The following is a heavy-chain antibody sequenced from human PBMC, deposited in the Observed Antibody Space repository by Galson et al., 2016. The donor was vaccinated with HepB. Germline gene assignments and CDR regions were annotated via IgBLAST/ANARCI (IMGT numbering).Heavy chain of an antibody. CDR2: IFPGDSDT. CDR3: VRDVALWFGDFRGWWFDP. J-gene: IGHJ5*02. CDR1: GYSFSSFW. V-gene: IGHV5-51*01. D-gene: IGHD3-10*01. Sequence: QSGAEVKKPGESLKISCKASGYSFSSFWIAWVRQMPGKGLEWMGIIFPGDSDTRYSPSFQGQVTISADKSSSTAYLQWSSLKASDTAIYYCVRDVALWFGDFRGWWFDPWGQGTLVTVSS.